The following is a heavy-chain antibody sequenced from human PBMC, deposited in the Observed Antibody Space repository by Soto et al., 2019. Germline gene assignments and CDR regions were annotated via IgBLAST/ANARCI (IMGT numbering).Heavy chain of an antibody. Sequence: QVQFVQSGAEVKEPRASVKVSCKASGYTFTSYGLHWVRQAPGQSLEWMGWINPDNGDTKHSQKFQGRVTITRDTSASTAYMELRSLRYEDTAVYYCARDDGDRAFDIWGQGTTVTVSS. CDR1: GYTFTSYG. D-gene: IGHD2-21*01. V-gene: IGHV1-3*01. CDR2: INPDNGDT. CDR3: ARDDGDRAFDI. J-gene: IGHJ3*02.